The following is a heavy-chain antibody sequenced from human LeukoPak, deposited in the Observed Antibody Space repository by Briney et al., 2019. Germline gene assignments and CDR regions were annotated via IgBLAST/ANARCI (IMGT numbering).Heavy chain of an antibody. J-gene: IGHJ3*02. CDR3: ARYCGGDCYSDAFDI. V-gene: IGHV3-30*03. Sequence: GGSLRLSCAASGFTFSSYGMHWVRQAPGKGLEWVAVISYDGSNKYYADSVKGRFTISRDNSKNTLYLQMNSLRAEDTAVYYCARYCGGDCYSDAFDIWGQGTMVTVSS. D-gene: IGHD2-21*02. CDR1: GFTFSSYG. CDR2: ISYDGSNK.